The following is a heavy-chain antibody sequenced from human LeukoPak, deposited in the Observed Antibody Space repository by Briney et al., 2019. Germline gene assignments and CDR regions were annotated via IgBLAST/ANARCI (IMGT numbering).Heavy chain of an antibody. CDR2: IYYSGST. CDR3: ARHLMPPTVTMWGAFDI. CDR1: GGSISSYY. J-gene: IGHJ3*02. V-gene: IGHV4-59*08. D-gene: IGHD4-17*01. Sequence: SETLSLTCTVSGGSISSYYWSWIRQPPGKGLEWIGYIYYSGSTNYNPSLKSRVTISVDTSKNQFSLKLSSVTAADTAVYYCARHLMPPTVTMWGAFDIWGQGTMVTVSS.